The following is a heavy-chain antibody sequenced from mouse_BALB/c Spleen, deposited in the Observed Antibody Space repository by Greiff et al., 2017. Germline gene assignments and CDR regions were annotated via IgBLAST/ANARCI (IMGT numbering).Heavy chain of an antibody. CDR1: GFTFTDYY. CDR3: ARDGDYWYEAMDY. Sequence: EVQRVESGGGLVQPGGSLRLSCATSGFTFTDYYMSWVRQPPGKALEWLGFIRNKANGYTTEYSASVKGRFTISRDNSQSILYLQMNTLRAEDSATYYCARDGDYWYEAMDYWGQGTSVTVSS. V-gene: IGHV7-3*02. D-gene: IGHD2-14*01. CDR2: IRNKANGYTT. J-gene: IGHJ4*01.